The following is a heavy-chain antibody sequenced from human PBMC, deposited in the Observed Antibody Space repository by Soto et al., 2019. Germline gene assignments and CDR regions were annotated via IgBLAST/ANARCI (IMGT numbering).Heavy chain of an antibody. CDR1: GFTFRSYS. CDR2: ISYDGSNK. D-gene: IGHD4-17*01. CDR3: ARDRGYGDTRPSLGY. Sequence: GGSLGLSCSASGFTFRSYSIPWVRQGPSKGLEWVAVISYDGSNKYYADSVKGRFTISRDNSKNTLYLQMNSLRAEDTAVYYCARDRGYGDTRPSLGYWGQGTLVTVSS. J-gene: IGHJ4*02. V-gene: IGHV3-30-3*01.